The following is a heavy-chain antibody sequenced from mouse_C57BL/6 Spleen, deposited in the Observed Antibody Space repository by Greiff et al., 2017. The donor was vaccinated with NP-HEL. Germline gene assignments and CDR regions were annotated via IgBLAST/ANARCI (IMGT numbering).Heavy chain of an antibody. J-gene: IGHJ4*01. Sequence: QVQLQQSGAELVRPGTSVKMSCKASGYTFTNYWIGWAKQRPGHGLEWIGDIYPGGGYTNYNEKFKGKATLTADKSSSTAYMQFSSLTSEDSAIYYCARKGAYAMDYWGQGTSVTVSS. CDR3: ARKGAYAMDY. CDR1: GYTFTNYW. CDR2: IYPGGGYT. V-gene: IGHV1-63*01.